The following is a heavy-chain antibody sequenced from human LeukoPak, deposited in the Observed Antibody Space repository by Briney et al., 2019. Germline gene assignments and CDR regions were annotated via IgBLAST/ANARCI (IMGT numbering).Heavy chain of an antibody. D-gene: IGHD5-12*01. Sequence: SETLSLTCAVSGGSISSGGYSWSWIRQPPGKGLEWIGYIYHSGSTYYNPSLKSRVTISVDRSKNQFSLKLSSVTAADTAVYCCARDYDDAFDIWGQGTMVTVSS. CDR1: GGSISSGGYS. J-gene: IGHJ3*02. CDR2: IYHSGST. CDR3: ARDYDDAFDI. V-gene: IGHV4-30-2*01.